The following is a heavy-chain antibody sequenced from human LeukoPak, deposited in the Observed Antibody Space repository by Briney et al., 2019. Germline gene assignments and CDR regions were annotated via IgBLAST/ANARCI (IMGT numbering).Heavy chain of an antibody. CDR3: ARGVGATFGDTFDI. CDR1: GFTFSNSA. J-gene: IGHJ3*02. CDR2: ISYDGSNK. D-gene: IGHD1-26*01. V-gene: IGHV3-30-3*01. Sequence: GGSLRLSCAASGFTFSNSALHWVRQTPSKGLEWVAVISYDGSNKYYADSVKGRFTISRDNSKNTLYLQMNSLRAEDTAVYYCARGVGATFGDTFDIWGQGTMVTVSS.